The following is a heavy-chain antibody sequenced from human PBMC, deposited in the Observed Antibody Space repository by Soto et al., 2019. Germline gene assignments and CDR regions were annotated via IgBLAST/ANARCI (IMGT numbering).Heavy chain of an antibody. V-gene: IGHV3-9*01. Sequence: EVQLVESGGGLVQPGRSLRLSCAASGFTFDDYAMHWVRQAPGKGLEWVSGISWNSGSIGYADSVKGRFTISRDNAKNSLYLQMNSLRAEDTALYYCAKTTGCYYQTLDYWGQGTLVTVSS. CDR1: GFTFDDYA. J-gene: IGHJ4*02. CDR3: AKTTGCYYQTLDY. D-gene: IGHD3-22*01. CDR2: ISWNSGSI.